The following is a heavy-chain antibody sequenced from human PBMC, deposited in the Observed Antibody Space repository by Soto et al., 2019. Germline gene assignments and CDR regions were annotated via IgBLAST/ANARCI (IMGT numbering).Heavy chain of an antibody. CDR2: IFPRDFDT. CDR3: ARGYYSGWSFHPYYIDF. D-gene: IGHD6-19*01. V-gene: IGHV5-51*01. J-gene: IGHJ4*02. CDR1: GYTFSSYW. Sequence: GESLKISCQGSGYTFSSYWIAWVRQMPGKGLEWMGIIFPRDFDTRYNPSFQGHVTISVDKSINTAYLQWSSLRASDTAIYYCARGYYSGWSFHPYYIDFWRPGTLVTVSS.